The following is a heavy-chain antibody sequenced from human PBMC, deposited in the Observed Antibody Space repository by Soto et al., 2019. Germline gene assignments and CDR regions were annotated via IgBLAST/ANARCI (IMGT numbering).Heavy chain of an antibody. CDR3: ANGGDFWSGYYDAFDI. Sequence: GGSLRLSCAASGFTFSNAWMSWVRQAPGKGLEWVSAISGSGGSTYYADSVKGRFTISRDNSKNTLYLQMNSLRAEDTAVYYCANGGDFWSGYYDAFDIWGQGTMVTVSS. D-gene: IGHD3-3*01. V-gene: IGHV3-23*01. CDR1: GFTFSNAW. J-gene: IGHJ3*02. CDR2: ISGSGGST.